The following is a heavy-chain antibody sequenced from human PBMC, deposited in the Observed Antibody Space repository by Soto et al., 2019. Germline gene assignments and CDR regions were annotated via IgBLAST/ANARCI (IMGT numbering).Heavy chain of an antibody. Sequence: EVQLLESGGGLVQPGGSLRLSCAASGFAFSNYAMNWVRQAPGRGLEWVSVICGSTTNTYYADSVKGRFTISRDNSKNTLYLQMDSLRVDDTAVYYCAKQGSGSCYSGADFWGQGTLVTVSS. D-gene: IGHD2-15*01. J-gene: IGHJ4*02. V-gene: IGHV3-23*01. CDR2: ICGSTTNT. CDR1: GFAFSNYA. CDR3: AKQGSGSCYSGADF.